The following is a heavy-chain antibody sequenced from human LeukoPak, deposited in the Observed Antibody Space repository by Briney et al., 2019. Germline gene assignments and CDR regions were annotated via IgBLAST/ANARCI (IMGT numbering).Heavy chain of an antibody. J-gene: IGHJ4*02. Sequence: PGGSLRLSCAASGFTVSTNHVSWVRLAPGKGLEWVSIIYTAGNRYYADSVKGRFTISRDNSKNTVNLQMNSLRAEDTAVYYCARGLDSRGWGLFAYWGQGTLVTVSS. CDR2: IYTAGNR. D-gene: IGHD6-19*01. CDR3: ARGLDSRGWGLFAY. CDR1: GFTVSTNH. V-gene: IGHV3-53*01.